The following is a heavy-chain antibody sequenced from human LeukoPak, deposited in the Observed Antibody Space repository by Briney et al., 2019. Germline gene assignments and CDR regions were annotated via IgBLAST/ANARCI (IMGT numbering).Heavy chain of an antibody. V-gene: IGHV3-30-3*01. CDR3: AKGGLEMATILYFDY. Sequence: GGSLRLSCVASGFTFNSYAMHWVRQAPGKGLEWVAVISYDGSIEDYADSVKGRFTISRDNSKNTLYLQMNSLRAEDTAVYYCAKGGLEMATILYFDYWGQGTLVTVSS. J-gene: IGHJ4*02. CDR2: ISYDGSIE. D-gene: IGHD5-24*01. CDR1: GFTFNSYA.